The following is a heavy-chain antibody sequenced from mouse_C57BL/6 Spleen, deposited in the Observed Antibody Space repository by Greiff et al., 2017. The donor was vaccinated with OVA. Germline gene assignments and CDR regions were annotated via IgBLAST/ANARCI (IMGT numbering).Heavy chain of an antibody. CDR3: ARSVRYAMDY. Sequence: LQQPGAELVKPGASVKLSCKASGYTFTSYWMQWVKQRPGQGLEWIGEIDPSDSYTNYNQKFKGKATLTVDTSSSTAYMQLSSLTSEDSAVYYCARSVRYAMDYWGQGTSVTVSS. CDR2: IDPSDSYT. CDR1: GYTFTSYW. V-gene: IGHV1-50*01. J-gene: IGHJ4*01. D-gene: IGHD2-14*01.